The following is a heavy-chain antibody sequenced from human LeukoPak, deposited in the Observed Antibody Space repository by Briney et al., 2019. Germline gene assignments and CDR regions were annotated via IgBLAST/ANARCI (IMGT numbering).Heavy chain of an antibody. Sequence: GASVKVSCKASGYTFTGYYMHWVRQAPGQGLEWMGWINPNSGGTNYAQKFQGRVTMTRDTSISTAYMELSRLRSDDTAVYYCARQLRYDSSGYSNNWFDPWGQGTLVTVSS. CDR2: INPNSGGT. J-gene: IGHJ5*02. CDR3: ARQLRYDSSGYSNNWFDP. CDR1: GYTFTGYY. D-gene: IGHD3-22*01. V-gene: IGHV1-2*02.